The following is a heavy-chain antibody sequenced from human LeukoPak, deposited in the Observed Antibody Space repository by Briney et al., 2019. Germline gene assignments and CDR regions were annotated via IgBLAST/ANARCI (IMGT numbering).Heavy chain of an antibody. D-gene: IGHD3-22*01. J-gene: IGHJ4*02. CDR1: GGSISSYY. Sequence: SGTLSLTCTVSGGSISSYYWSWIRQPPGKGLEWIGYIYYSGSTNYNPSLKSRVTISVDTSKNQFSLKLSSVTAADTAVYYCARVVDYDSSGYFRYYFDYWGQGTLVTVSS. CDR2: IYYSGST. CDR3: ARVVDYDSSGYFRYYFDY. V-gene: IGHV4-59*01.